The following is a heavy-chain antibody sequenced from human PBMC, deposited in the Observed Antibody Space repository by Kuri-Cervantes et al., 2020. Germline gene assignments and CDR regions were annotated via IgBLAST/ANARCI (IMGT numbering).Heavy chain of an antibody. CDR3: ARGYCSGGSCYSAD. V-gene: IGHV3-48*03. J-gene: IGHJ4*02. CDR2: ITSSGDFM. CDR1: GFTFSDYE. Sequence: GESLKISCAASGFTFSDYEMNRVRQAPGKGLEWVSYITSSGDFMFYADSVKGRFTISRDNAKNSLYLEMNSLRAEGTAVYYCARGYCSGGSCYSADWGQGTLVTVSS. D-gene: IGHD2-15*01.